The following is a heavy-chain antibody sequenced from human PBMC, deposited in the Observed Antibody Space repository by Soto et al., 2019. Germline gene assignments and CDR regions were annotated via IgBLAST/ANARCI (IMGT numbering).Heavy chain of an antibody. CDR1: GFTFSSYA. V-gene: IGHV3-23*01. Sequence: EVQLLESGGGLVQPGGSLRLSCAASGFTFSSYAVSWVRQAPGMGLEWVAAISGSGGSTYYADSVKGRFSISRDNSKNTLYLQMNSLRAEDTAVYYCARRSSGWYFDYWGQGTLVTVSS. J-gene: IGHJ4*02. CDR3: ARRSSGWYFDY. D-gene: IGHD6-19*01. CDR2: ISGSGGST.